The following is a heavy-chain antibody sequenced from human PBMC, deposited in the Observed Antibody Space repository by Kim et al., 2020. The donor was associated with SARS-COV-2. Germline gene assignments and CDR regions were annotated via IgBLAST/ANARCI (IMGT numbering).Heavy chain of an antibody. CDR3: ARRRPNRGVYYGMDL. CDR1: SGSLNAFY. D-gene: IGHD3-10*01. J-gene: IGHJ6*02. V-gene: IGHV4-34*01. Sequence: SETLSLTCAVSSGSLNAFYWIWIRQTPGKGPEWIGEISPTGKTDYNASLMTRVTISVDTSQRLVSLRLTSVTAADTGIYYCARRRPNRGVYYGMDLWGQGTTVIVSS. CDR2: ISPTGKT.